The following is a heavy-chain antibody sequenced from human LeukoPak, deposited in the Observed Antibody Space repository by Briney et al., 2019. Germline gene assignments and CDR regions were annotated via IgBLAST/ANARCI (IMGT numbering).Heavy chain of an antibody. CDR1: GLSISNSW. D-gene: IGHD1-26*01. J-gene: IGHJ4*02. CDR2: IKQDGSEK. CDR3: ARLQWEPPDC. Sequence: GGSLRLSCAASGLSISNSWMSWFRLAPGKGPEWVANIKQDGSEKYHVDSVKGRFTVSRDNANNLLYLQMNSLRVEDTAVYYCARLQWEPPDCWGQGTLVIVSS. V-gene: IGHV3-7*03.